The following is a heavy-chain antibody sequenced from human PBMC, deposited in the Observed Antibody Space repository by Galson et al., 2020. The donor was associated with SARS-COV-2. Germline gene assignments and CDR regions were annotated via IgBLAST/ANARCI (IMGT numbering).Heavy chain of an antibody. J-gene: IGHJ3*02. CDR1: GDSVSSNSAA. Sequence: SQTLSLTCAISGDSVSSNSAAWNWIRQSPSRGLAWLGSTYYRSQWSTDYAVSVKSRITINPDPSKNQFSLQLNSVTPEDTAIYYCAGRVAGAGSLHIWGQGTMVIVSS. CDR3: AGRVAGAGSLHI. V-gene: IGHV6-1*01. CDR2: TYYRSQWST. D-gene: IGHD6-13*01.